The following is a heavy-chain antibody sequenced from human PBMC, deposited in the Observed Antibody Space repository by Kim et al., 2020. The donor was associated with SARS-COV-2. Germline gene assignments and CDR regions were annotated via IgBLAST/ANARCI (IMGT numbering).Heavy chain of an antibody. J-gene: IGHJ4*02. CDR3: ARQFTIPAAPDY. V-gene: IGHV5-10-1*01. D-gene: IGHD2-2*01. CDR1: GYSFTSYW. CDR2: IDPSDSYT. Sequence: GESLKISCKGSGYSFTSYWISWVRQMPGKGLEWMGRIDPSDSYTNYSPSFQGHVTISADKSISTAYLQWSSLKASDIAMYYCARQFTIPAAPDYWGQGTLVTVSS.